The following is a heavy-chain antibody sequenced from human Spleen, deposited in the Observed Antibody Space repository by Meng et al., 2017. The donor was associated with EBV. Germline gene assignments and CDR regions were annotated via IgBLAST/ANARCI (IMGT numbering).Heavy chain of an antibody. J-gene: IGHJ4*02. V-gene: IGHV4-61*01. CDR3: ARVRLYYDSSGPIDY. CDR2: IYYSGST. Sequence: PVAGARPGLVQPSEPLSLTLTVVGGSVSSGRYYWSWIRQPPGKGLEWIGYIYYSGSTNYNPSLKSRVAISVDTSKNQFSLRLSSVTAADTAVYYCARVRLYYDSSGPIDYWGQGTLVTVSS. D-gene: IGHD3-22*01. CDR1: GGSVSSGRYY.